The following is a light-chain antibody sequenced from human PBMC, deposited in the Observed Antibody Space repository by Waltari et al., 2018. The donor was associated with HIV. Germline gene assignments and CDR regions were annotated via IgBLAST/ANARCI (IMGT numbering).Light chain of an antibody. CDR3: CSDAGPTDFFV. CDR2: EVT. Sequence: QSALTQQASVSGSLGQSITISCNGNSGNIGKYDLVSWYQQHPAKAPKLLIYEVTRRPSGISSRFSASKSDNTASLTISGLQAEDEAAYFCCSDAGPTDFFVFGGGT. J-gene: IGLJ1*01. CDR1: SGNIGKYDL. V-gene: IGLV2-23*02.